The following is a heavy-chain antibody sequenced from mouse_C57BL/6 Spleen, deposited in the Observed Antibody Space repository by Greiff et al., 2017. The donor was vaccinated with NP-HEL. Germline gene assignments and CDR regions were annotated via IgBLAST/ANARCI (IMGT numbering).Heavy chain of an antibody. D-gene: IGHD1-1*01. CDR2: ISDGGSYT. V-gene: IGHV5-4*01. CDR3: ARDLEGDYGSSDRYFDV. CDR1: GFTFSSYA. Sequence: EVMLVESGGGLVKPGGSLKLSCAASGFTFSSYAMSWVRQTPEKRLEWVATISDGGSYTYYPDNVKGRFTISRDNAKNNLYLQMSHLKSEDTAMYYCARDLEGDYGSSDRYFDVWGTVTTVTVSS. J-gene: IGHJ1*03.